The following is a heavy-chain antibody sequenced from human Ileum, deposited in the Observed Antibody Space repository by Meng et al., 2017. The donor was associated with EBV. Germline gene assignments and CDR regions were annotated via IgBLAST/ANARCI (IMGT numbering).Heavy chain of an antibody. D-gene: IGHD3-10*01. CDR3: AKAATIIRGALDY. Sequence: EVHLLGSGGGLVEPGGSLRLSCAASGFTFTSYAMNWVRQAPGKGLEWVSVISGSGGTTYYADSVKGRFTISSDSSKNTVFLQMNSLRAEDTAVYYCAKAATIIRGALDYWGQGTLVTVSS. V-gene: IGHV3-23*01. CDR2: ISGSGGTT. J-gene: IGHJ4*02. CDR1: GFTFTSYA.